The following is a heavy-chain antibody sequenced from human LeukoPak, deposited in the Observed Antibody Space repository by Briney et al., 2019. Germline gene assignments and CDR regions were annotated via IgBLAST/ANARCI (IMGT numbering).Heavy chain of an antibody. CDR3: ARNPGIVGAGLDY. Sequence: SETLSLTCTVSGGSVSSGSYFRNWIRQPPGMGLEWIGYIYYSGSTNYNPSLKSRVTISVDTSKNQFSLKLSSLTAADTAVYYCARNPGIVGAGLDYWGQGTLVTVSS. CDR1: GGSVSSGSYF. D-gene: IGHD1-26*01. CDR2: IYYSGST. J-gene: IGHJ4*02. V-gene: IGHV4-61*01.